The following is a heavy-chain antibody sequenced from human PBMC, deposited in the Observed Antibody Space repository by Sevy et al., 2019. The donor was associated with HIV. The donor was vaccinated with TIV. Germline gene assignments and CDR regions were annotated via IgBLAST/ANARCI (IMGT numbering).Heavy chain of an antibody. D-gene: IGHD3-22*01. CDR3: ARDRTYYYDSSNPGAFDI. CDR1: GFTFSSYG. CDR2: IWYDGSNK. Sequence: GGSLRLSCAASGFTFSSYGMHWVRQAPGEGLEWVAVIWYDGSNKYYADSVKGRFTISRDNSKNTLYLQMNSLRAEDTAVYYCARDRTYYYDSSNPGAFDIWGQGTMVTVSS. V-gene: IGHV3-33*01. J-gene: IGHJ3*02.